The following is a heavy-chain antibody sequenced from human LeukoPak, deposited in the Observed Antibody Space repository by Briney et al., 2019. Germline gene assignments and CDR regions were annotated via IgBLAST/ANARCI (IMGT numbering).Heavy chain of an antibody. Sequence: SQTLSLTCTVSGGSISSGSYYWSWIRQPAGKGLEWIGRIYTSGSTNYNPSLKSRVTISVDTSKNQFSLKLSSVTAADTAVYYCARTVTTMLGYYGMDVWGQGTTVTVSS. D-gene: IGHD4-11*01. CDR1: GGSISSGSYY. J-gene: IGHJ6*02. V-gene: IGHV4-61*02. CDR2: IYTSGST. CDR3: ARTVTTMLGYYGMDV.